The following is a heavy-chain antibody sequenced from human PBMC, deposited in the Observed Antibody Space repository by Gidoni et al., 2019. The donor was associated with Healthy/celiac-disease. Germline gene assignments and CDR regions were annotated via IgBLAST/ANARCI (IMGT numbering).Heavy chain of an antibody. J-gene: IGHJ4*02. CDR1: GFTFSSYG. CDR2: IWYDGSNK. Sequence: QVQLVESGGGVVQPGRSLRLSCSASGFTFSSYGMPWFRQAPGKGLEWVAVIWYDGSNKYYADSVKGRFTISRDNSKNTLYLQMNSLRAEDTAVYYCARGGVVVTATPAYFDYWGQGTLVTVSS. V-gene: IGHV3-33*01. D-gene: IGHD2-21*02. CDR3: ARGGVVVTATPAYFDY.